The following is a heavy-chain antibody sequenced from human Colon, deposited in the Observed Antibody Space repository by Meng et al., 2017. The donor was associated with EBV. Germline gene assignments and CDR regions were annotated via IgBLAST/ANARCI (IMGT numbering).Heavy chain of an antibody. D-gene: IGHD3-3*02. CDR1: GDSVSSNSAA. CDR2: TYYRSKWYN. Sequence: QVGLQQAGLGMLQPSQTLSLTRSISGDSVSSNSAAWNWLRQSSSRSLELLARTYYRSKWYNHYAVSVKSRITINPATSKNQISLQLNSVAPEDTAVYYCARVAVGISAFDYWGQGTLVTVSS. CDR3: ARVAVGISAFDY. V-gene: IGHV6-1*01. J-gene: IGHJ4*02.